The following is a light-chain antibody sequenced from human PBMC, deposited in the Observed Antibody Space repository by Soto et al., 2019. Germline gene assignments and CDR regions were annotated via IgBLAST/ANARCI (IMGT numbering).Light chain of an antibody. CDR3: QHYGSSTWT. J-gene: IGKJ1*01. CDR2: GAS. Sequence: EIVLTQSPGTLSLSPGERATLSCRASQSVSSSYFDWYQQKPGQAPGLLIYGASSRATGIPDRFSGSGSGTAFTLTISRLEPEDFAVYYCQHYGSSTWTFGQGTKVEIK. CDR1: QSVSSSY. V-gene: IGKV3-20*01.